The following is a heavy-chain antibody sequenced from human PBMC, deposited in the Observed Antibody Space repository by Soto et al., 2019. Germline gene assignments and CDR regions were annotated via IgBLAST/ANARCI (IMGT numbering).Heavy chain of an antibody. V-gene: IGHV3-48*02. CDR2: IGGGGI. Sequence: EMQLVESGGGLVQPGGSLRLSCAASGFTFSVYSMSWVRQAPGKGLEWVAYIGGGGIHYADSVKGRFVISRDDAKSSMFLQMNSLRDEDMAVYFCARDRHWEQWLGPHDAFHMWGQGTMVTVSS. CDR3: ARDRHWEQWLGPHDAFHM. D-gene: IGHD6-19*01. J-gene: IGHJ3*02. CDR1: GFTFSVYS.